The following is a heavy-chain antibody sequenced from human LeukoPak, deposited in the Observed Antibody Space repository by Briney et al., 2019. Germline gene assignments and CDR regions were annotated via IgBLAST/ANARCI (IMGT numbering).Heavy chain of an antibody. CDR2: ISSSSSFI. V-gene: IGHV3-21*01. CDR3: AELGITMIGGV. J-gene: IGHJ6*04. D-gene: IGHD3-10*02. CDR1: GFNFSSYS. Sequence: GGSLRLSCAGSGFNFSSYSMSWVRQAPWKGLEFVSSISSSSSFIYYADSVKGRFTISRDNAKKSLSLQMNSLRADDTAVYYCAELGITMIGGVWGKGTTVTISS.